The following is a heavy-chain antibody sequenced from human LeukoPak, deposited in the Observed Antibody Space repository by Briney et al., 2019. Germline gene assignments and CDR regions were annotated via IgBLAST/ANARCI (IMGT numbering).Heavy chain of an antibody. V-gene: IGHV4-4*07. CDR3: ARDAALYYYDSSGYRTSDAFDI. D-gene: IGHD3-22*01. Sequence: SSETLSLTCTVSGGSISSYYWSWIRQPAGKGLDWIGRIYTSGSTNYNPSLKSRVTMSVDTSKNQFSLKLSSVTAADTAVYYCARDAALYYYDSSGYRTSDAFDIWGQGTMVTVSS. CDR2: IYTSGST. CDR1: GGSISSYY. J-gene: IGHJ3*02.